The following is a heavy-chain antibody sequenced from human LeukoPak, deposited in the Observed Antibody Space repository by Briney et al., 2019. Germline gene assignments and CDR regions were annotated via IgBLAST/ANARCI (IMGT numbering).Heavy chain of an antibody. CDR1: GGTFSSYA. Sequence: ASVKVSCKASGGTFSSYAISWVRQAPGQGLEWMGRIIPILGIANYAQKFQGRVTITADKSTSTAYMELSSLRSEDTAVYYCARGDQEPAPYVSYYYGMDVWGQGTTVTVSS. CDR3: ARGDQEPAPYVSYYYGMDV. D-gene: IGHD1-14*01. V-gene: IGHV1-69*04. J-gene: IGHJ6*02. CDR2: IIPILGIA.